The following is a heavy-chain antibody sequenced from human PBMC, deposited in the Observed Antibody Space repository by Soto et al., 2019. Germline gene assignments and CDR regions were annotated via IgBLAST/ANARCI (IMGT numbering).Heavy chain of an antibody. CDR2: IKQDGSEK. Sequence: PGGSLRLSCAASGFTFSSYWMSWVRQAPGKGLEWVANIKQDGSEKYYVDSVKGRFTISRDNAKNSLYLQMNSLRAEDTAVYYCERDLFMGATTVGDYWGQGTLVTVSS. CDR1: GFTFSSYW. CDR3: ERDLFMGATTVGDY. J-gene: IGHJ4*02. D-gene: IGHD1-26*01. V-gene: IGHV3-7*05.